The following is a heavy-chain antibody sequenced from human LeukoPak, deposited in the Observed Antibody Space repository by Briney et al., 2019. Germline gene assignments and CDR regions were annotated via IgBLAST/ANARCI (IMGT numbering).Heavy chain of an antibody. J-gene: IGHJ4*02. Sequence: RASVKVSCKASGYTFTSYGINWVRQATGQGLEWMGWMNPNSGSTGYAQKFQGRVTITRNTSISTAYMELSSLRSEDTAVYYCARGRNGYSYGLIYWGQGTLVTVSS. V-gene: IGHV1-8*03. CDR2: MNPNSGST. CDR3: ARGRNGYSYGLIY. CDR1: GYTFTSYG. D-gene: IGHD5-18*01.